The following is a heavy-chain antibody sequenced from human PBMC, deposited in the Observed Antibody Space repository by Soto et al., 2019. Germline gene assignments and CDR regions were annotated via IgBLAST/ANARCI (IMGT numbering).Heavy chain of an antibody. CDR3: ARHNHRYCSGGSCYDY. CDR2: IYSGGST. V-gene: IGHV3-53*01. CDR1: GFTVSSNY. Sequence: SLRLSCAASGFTVSSNYMSWVRQAPGKGLEWVSVIYSGGSTYYADSVKGQVTISADKSISTAYLQWSSLKASDTAMYYCARHNHRYCSGGSCYDYWGQGTLVTVSS. D-gene: IGHD2-15*01. J-gene: IGHJ4*02.